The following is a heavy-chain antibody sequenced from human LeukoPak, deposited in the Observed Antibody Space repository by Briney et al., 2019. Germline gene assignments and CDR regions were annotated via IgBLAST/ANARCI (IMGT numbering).Heavy chain of an antibody. CDR1: GFTFSSYW. D-gene: IGHD3-3*01. V-gene: IGHV3-30*18. J-gene: IGHJ4*02. Sequence: GGSLRLSCAASGFTFSSYWMHWVRQAPGKGLEWVAVISYDGSNKYYADSVKGRFTISRDNSKNTLYLQMNSLRAEDTAVYYCAKDHLNRIPDYYDFAWRDYWGQGTLVTVSS. CDR2: ISYDGSNK. CDR3: AKDHLNRIPDYYDFAWRDY.